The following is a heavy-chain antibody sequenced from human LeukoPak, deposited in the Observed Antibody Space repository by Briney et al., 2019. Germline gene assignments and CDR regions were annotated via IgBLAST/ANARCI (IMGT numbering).Heavy chain of an antibody. Sequence: SETLSLTCTVSGGSITTSNYHWGWICQTPGKGLEWIGSIYYSGNAYYNPSLESRLTVSVDRSKNQFSLELSSVTAADTAVYYCARHIAVAGYFDFWGQGTLVTVSS. CDR2: IYYSGNA. CDR3: ARHIAVAGYFDF. D-gene: IGHD6-19*01. V-gene: IGHV4-39*01. CDR1: GGSITTSNYH. J-gene: IGHJ4*02.